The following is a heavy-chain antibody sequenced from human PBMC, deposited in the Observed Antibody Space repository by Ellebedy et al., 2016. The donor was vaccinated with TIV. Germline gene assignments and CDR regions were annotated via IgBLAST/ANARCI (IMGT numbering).Heavy chain of an antibody. CDR2: FDPEDGET. V-gene: IGHV1-24*01. CDR1: GGTFSSYA. CDR3: ATGPPPLGLPHGN. Sequence: ASVKVSXKASGGTFSSYAISWVRQAPGQGLEWMGGFDPEDGETIYAQKFQGRVTMTEDTSTDTAYMELSSLRSEDTAVYYCATGPPPLGLPHGNWGQGTLVTVSS. D-gene: IGHD3/OR15-3a*01. J-gene: IGHJ4*02.